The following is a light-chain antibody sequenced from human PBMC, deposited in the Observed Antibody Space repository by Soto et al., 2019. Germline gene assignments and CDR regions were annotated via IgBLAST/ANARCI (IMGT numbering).Light chain of an antibody. CDR1: SGHSSYT. J-gene: IGLJ3*02. CDR2: LNSDGSH. Sequence: QSVLTQSPSASASLGASVKLTCTLCSGHSSYTIAWHQQQPEKGPRYLMKLNSDGSHNKGDGIPDRFSGSSSGAERYLTISSLQSEDEADYYCQTWGIGMQVFGGGTKLTVL. V-gene: IGLV4-69*01. CDR3: QTWGIGMQV.